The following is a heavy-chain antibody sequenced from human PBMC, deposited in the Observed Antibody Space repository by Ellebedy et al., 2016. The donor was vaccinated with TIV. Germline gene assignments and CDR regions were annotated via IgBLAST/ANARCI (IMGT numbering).Heavy chain of an antibody. V-gene: IGHV3-7*01. CDR3: AREGVTTDY. CDR1: GFTFSSYW. J-gene: IGHJ4*02. D-gene: IGHD4-17*01. Sequence: GESLKISCAAPGFTFSSYWMSWVRQAPGKGLEWVANIKQDGSEKYYVDSVKGRFTISRDNAKNSLYLQMNSLRAEDTAVYYCAREGVTTDYWGQGTLVTVSS. CDR2: IKQDGSEK.